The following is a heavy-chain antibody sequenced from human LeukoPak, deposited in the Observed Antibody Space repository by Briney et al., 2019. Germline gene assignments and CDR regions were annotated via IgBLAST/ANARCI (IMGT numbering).Heavy chain of an antibody. CDR1: GFTFSSYG. D-gene: IGHD4-11*01. J-gene: IGHJ3*02. CDR2: ISYDGSNK. V-gene: IGHV3-30*03. Sequence: PGGSLRLSCAASGFTFSSYGMHWVRQAPGKGLEWVAVISYDGSNKYYADSVKGRFTISRDNSKNTLYPQMNSLRAEDTAVYYCARGSTVTTYAFDIWGQGTMVTVSS. CDR3: ARGSTVTTYAFDI.